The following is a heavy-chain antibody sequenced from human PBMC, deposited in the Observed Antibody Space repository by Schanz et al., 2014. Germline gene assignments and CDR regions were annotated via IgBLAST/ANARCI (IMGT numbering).Heavy chain of an antibody. CDR1: GGTFSSYT. J-gene: IGHJ4*02. Sequence: QVQLVQSVADVKKPGSSVRVSCKASGGTFSSYTISWMRQAPGQGLEWMGKIIPVLNIATYAQRFQGRVSITADTSTNTAYMELSSLTSEDTAVHYCARGRGFYDYWGQGTLVTVSS. CDR3: ARGRGFYDY. CDR2: IIPVLNIA. D-gene: IGHD3-10*01. V-gene: IGHV1-69*02.